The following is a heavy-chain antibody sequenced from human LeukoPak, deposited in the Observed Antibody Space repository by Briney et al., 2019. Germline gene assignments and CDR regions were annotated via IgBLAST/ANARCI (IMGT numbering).Heavy chain of an antibody. D-gene: IGHD3-22*01. V-gene: IGHV1-69-2*01. CDR2: VDPEDGET. CDR1: GYTFTDYY. Sequence: ASVKISCKVSGYTFTDYYMHWVQQAPGKGLEWMGLVDPEDGETVYAEKFQGRVTITADTSTDTAYMELSSLRSEDTAVYYCATSGEYDSSGYYSSYFDYWGQGTLVTVSS. CDR3: ATSGEYDSSGYYSSYFDY. J-gene: IGHJ4*02.